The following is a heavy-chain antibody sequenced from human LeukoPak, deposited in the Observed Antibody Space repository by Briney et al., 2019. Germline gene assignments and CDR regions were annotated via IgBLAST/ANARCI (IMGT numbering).Heavy chain of an antibody. V-gene: IGHV4-61*02. CDR3: ARDRGSSAGDFDY. CDR1: GDSISRGNYY. D-gene: IGHD6-6*01. J-gene: IGHJ4*02. Sequence: SETLSLTCTVSGDSISRGNYYWSWIRQPAGKGLEWIGRIYTSGSTNYNPSLKSRVTMSVDTSKNQFSLKLSSVTAADTAVYYCARDRGSSAGDFDYWGQGTLVTVSS. CDR2: IYTSGST.